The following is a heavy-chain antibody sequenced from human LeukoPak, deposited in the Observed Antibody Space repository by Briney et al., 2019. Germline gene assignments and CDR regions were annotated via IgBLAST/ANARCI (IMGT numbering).Heavy chain of an antibody. D-gene: IGHD2-2*01. CDR1: GDSIDSYY. J-gene: IGHJ6*02. CDR2: IYYSGST. CDR3: ARVTVPATGYYYGMDV. Sequence: PSETLSLTCTVSGDSIDSYYWSWIRQPPGKGLEWIGYIYYSGSTNYNPSLKSRVTISVDTSKNQFSLKLSSVTAADTAVYYCARVTVPATGYYYGMDVWGQGTTVTVSS. V-gene: IGHV4-59*01.